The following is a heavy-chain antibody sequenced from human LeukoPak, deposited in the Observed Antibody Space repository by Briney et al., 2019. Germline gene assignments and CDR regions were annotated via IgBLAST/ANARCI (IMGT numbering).Heavy chain of an antibody. D-gene: IGHD2-15*01. J-gene: IGHJ5*02. CDR3: ARDSEGGSGWFDP. V-gene: IGHV1-8*02. CDR1: GYTFTSYA. CDR2: MNPNSGNT. Sequence: GASVKVSCKASGYTFTSYAMNWVRQATGQGLEWVGWMNPNSGNTGYAQRFQGRVTLTRDTSISTAYMELSGLTSEDTAVYYCARDSEGGSGWFDPWGQGTLVTVSS.